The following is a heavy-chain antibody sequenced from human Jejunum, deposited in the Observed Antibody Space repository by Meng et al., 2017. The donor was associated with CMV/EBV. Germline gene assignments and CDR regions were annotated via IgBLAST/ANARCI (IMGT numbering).Heavy chain of an antibody. CDR2: MSPTASS. D-gene: IGHD2/OR15-2a*01. V-gene: IGHV4-4*02. J-gene: IGHJ4*02. Sequence: SSRNWGTWVRPPPGKGLEWVGEMSPTASSNYNPSLKSRVTMSLDRSKNQFSLNLSSVTAADTAVYYCARGRSTWTTSYEGTFNYWGQGILVTVSS. CDR1: SSRNW. CDR3: ARGRSTWTTSYEGTFNY.